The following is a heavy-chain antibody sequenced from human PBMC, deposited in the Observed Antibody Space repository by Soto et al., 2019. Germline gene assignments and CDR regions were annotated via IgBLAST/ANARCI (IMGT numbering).Heavy chain of an antibody. Sequence: PSETLSLTCTVSGGSITSTTYYWGWIRQPPGKGLEWIGSIYYSGSTYYNPSLKSRVTMSVDTSKNQFSLKLSSVTAADTAVYYCARQGNYTDSTGYYYYFDYWGQGALVTVSS. CDR3: ARQGNYTDSTGYYYYFDY. J-gene: IGHJ4*02. D-gene: IGHD3-22*01. CDR1: GGSITSTTYY. CDR2: IYYSGST. V-gene: IGHV4-39*01.